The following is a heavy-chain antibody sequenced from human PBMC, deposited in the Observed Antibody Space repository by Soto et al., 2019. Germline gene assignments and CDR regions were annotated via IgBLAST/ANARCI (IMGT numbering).Heavy chain of an antibody. CDR1: GGTFSSYA. V-gene: IGHV1-69*01. Sequence: QVQLVQSGAEVKKPGSSVKVSCKASGGTFSSYAISWVRQAPGQGLEWMGGIIPIFGTANYAQKVQGRVTITADESTSTAYMELSSLRSEDTAVYYCARDQGGYSYGYRNGMDVWGQGTTVTVSS. CDR2: IIPIFGTA. J-gene: IGHJ6*02. D-gene: IGHD5-18*01. CDR3: ARDQGGYSYGYRNGMDV.